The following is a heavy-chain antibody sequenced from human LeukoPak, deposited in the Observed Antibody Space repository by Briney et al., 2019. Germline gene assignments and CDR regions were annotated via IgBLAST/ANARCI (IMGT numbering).Heavy chain of an antibody. D-gene: IGHD6-19*01. J-gene: IGHJ4*02. CDR1: GFTFDNYA. CDR3: AKVRGTYSSGYFFDY. Sequence: GGSLRLSCAASGFTFDNYAMHWVRRAPGKGLEWLSIISWNSGYIGYADSVKGRFTISRDNAKKSLDLQMNSLRAEDTAFYYCAKVRGTYSSGYFFDYWGQGTLVTVSS. CDR2: ISWNSGYI. V-gene: IGHV3-9*01.